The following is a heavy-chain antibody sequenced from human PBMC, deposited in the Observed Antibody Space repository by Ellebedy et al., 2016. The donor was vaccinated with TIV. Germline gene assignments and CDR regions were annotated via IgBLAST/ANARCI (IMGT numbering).Heavy chain of an antibody. CDR3: ARYWNYYYSTGTEGSYWYFDL. V-gene: IGHV4-59*01. J-gene: IGHJ2*01. D-gene: IGHD3-22*01. CDR2: MSYSGGT. CDR1: GGSMGPYS. Sequence: SETLSLXXAVSGGSMGPYSWSWIRQPPGKGLEWIGFMSYSGGTKYNASLQSRVSMSVDTSKKEFSLRLTSVTAADTAVYYCARYWNYYYSTGTEGSYWYFDLWGRGTLVTVSS.